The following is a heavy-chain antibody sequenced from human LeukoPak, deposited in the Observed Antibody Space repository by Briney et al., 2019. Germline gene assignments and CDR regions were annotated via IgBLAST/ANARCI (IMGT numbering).Heavy chain of an antibody. J-gene: IGHJ4*02. Sequence: GASVKVSCKASGYTFTGYYMHWVRQAPGQGLEWMGWINPNSGGTNDEQKFQGRVAMTTKEPISTTYMEQGRLVSYDATVYYCCGDLAATVNGVDYWGQGSLVTVSS. CDR1: GYTFTGYY. CDR3: CGDLAATVNGVDY. CDR2: INPNSGGT. V-gene: IGHV1-2*02. D-gene: IGHD6-6*01.